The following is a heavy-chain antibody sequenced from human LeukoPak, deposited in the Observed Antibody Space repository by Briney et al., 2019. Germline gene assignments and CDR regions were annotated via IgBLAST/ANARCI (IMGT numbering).Heavy chain of an antibody. J-gene: IGHJ4*02. Sequence: GESLKISCKASGYRFTNYWIGWVRQMPGKGLEWMGIIHPGDSGTKCSPSFQDQVTMSFDESTTTAYLQWSSLRASDSAIYYCARGGTYRYGSSDYWGQGTLVTVSS. CDR2: IHPGDSGT. CDR1: GYRFTNYW. V-gene: IGHV5-51*01. D-gene: IGHD5-18*01. CDR3: ARGGTYRYGSSDY.